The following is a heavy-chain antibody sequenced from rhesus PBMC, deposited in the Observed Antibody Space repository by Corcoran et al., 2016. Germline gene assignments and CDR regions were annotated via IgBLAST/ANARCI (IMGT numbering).Heavy chain of an antibody. D-gene: IGHD6-13*01. Sequence: QVQLQESGPGLVKTSETLSLTCAVSGGSVRSSNLWSWLRQPPGKGMEWSWYISGRRCRNDYNQCFKIRRTISTDRYKNPFPVKLSAVTAEDAAVYYCGIDRRSSWSSQWVDCWGPGGLVTVSA. J-gene: IGHJ5-1*01. CDR1: GGSVRSSNL. CDR2: ISGRRCRN. V-gene: IGHV4-65*01. CDR3: GIDRRSSWSSQWVDC.